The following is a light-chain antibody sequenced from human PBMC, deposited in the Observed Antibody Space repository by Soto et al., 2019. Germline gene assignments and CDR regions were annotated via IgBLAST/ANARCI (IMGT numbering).Light chain of an antibody. Sequence: QSVLTQPPSASGSPGQSVTISCTGSSSDIGGYNYVSWYQQHPGKAPKLMIYEVSKRPSGVPDRFSGSKSGNRASLTVSGLQAEDEADYYGRSYAGSNNFVFGGGTKLTVL. V-gene: IGLV2-8*01. CDR3: RSYAGSNNFV. CDR2: EVS. CDR1: SSDIGGYNY. J-gene: IGLJ2*01.